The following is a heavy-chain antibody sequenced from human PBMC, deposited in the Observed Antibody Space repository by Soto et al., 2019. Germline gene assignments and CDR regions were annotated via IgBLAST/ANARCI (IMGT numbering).Heavy chain of an antibody. CDR3: AKVLTGYYKDPNDS. J-gene: IGHJ4*02. V-gene: IGHV3-23*01. CDR1: GFTFSSYA. CDR2: ISAGGDST. Sequence: EVQLLESGGGLVQPGGSLRLSCAASGFTFSSYAMSWVRQAPGKGLEWVSAISAGGDSTYYADSVKGRFTISRDKSKNALFLQMNSLRAEDTAVYYCAKVLTGYYKDPNDSWGQGTLVTVSS. D-gene: IGHD3-9*01.